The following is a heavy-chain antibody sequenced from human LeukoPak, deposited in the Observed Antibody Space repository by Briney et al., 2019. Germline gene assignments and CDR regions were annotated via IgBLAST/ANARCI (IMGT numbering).Heavy chain of an antibody. Sequence: GGSLRLSCAASGFTFRNYAMTWVRQAPGKGLEWVSGISGSDGSTYFADSVKGRFTISRDNSKNTLYLQMNSLTPEDTAIYYCSKGKRSTVLTPLDYWGQGTLVTLSS. CDR2: ISGSDGST. CDR1: GFTFRNYA. V-gene: IGHV3-23*01. D-gene: IGHD4-23*01. J-gene: IGHJ4*02. CDR3: SKGKRSTVLTPLDY.